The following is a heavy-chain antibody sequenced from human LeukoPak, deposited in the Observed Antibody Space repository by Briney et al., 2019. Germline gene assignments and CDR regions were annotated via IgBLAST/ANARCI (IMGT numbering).Heavy chain of an antibody. CDR3: ARHYAQYYESSAGSYFDY. V-gene: IGHV4-59*08. CDR2: IYYSGST. J-gene: IGHJ4*02. D-gene: IGHD3-22*01. CDR1: GGSISSSY. Sequence: SETLSLTCTVTGGSISSSYWSLIRQPPRKGLEWIGYIYYSGSTNYNPSLKSRVTISVDTSKNQFSLKLSSVTAADTAVYYCARHYAQYYESSAGSYFDYWGQGTLVTVSS.